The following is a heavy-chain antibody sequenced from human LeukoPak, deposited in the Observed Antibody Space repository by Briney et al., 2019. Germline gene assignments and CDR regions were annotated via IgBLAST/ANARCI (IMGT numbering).Heavy chain of an antibody. D-gene: IGHD6-6*01. CDR3: ARRAYSSFPYYFDF. V-gene: IGHV4-39*01. CDR2: IYYSGST. J-gene: IGHJ4*02. Sequence: SETLSLTCTVFGGSISSSNYYWDWIRQPPGKGLEWIGSIYYSGSTDYNPSLKSRVTISVDTSKNQFSLKVTSVTASDTAVYYCARRAYSSFPYYFDFWGRGTLVTVSS. CDR1: GGSISSSNYY.